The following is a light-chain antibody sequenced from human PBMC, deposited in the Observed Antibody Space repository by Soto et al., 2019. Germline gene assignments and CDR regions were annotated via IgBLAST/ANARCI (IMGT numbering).Light chain of an antibody. CDR2: DAS. CDR3: QQYDNLP. V-gene: IGKV1-33*01. CDR1: QDISNY. J-gene: IGKJ1*01. Sequence: DSQMTQSPSSLSASLGDRVTITCQASQDISNYLNWYQQKPGKAPKLLIYDASNLETGVPSRFSGSGSGTDFTFTISSLQPEDIATYYCQQYDNLPFGQGTKVDIK.